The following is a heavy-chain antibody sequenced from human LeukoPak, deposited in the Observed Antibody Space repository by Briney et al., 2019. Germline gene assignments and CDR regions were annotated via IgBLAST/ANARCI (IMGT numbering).Heavy chain of an antibody. CDR2: IFHSGNT. V-gene: IGHV4-4*02. J-gene: IGHJ5*02. Sequence: PSETLSLTCAVSGGSISSSSNWWSWVRQPPGKGLEWIGEIFHSGNTNYNPSLRSRVTMSVDTSKNQFSLKLSSVTAADTAVYYCARDYSSGYYYGLGWFDPWGQGTLVTVSS. D-gene: IGHD3-22*01. CDR3: ARDYSSGYYYGLGWFDP. CDR1: GGSISSSSNW.